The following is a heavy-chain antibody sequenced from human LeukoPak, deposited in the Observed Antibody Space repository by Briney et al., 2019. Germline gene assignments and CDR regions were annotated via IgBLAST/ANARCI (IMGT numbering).Heavy chain of an antibody. J-gene: IGHJ6*04. CDR2: IIPIFGTA. D-gene: IGHD2-15*01. CDR3: ARMSYCSGGSCLGFGMDV. CDR1: GGTFSSYA. V-gene: IGHV1-69*06. Sequence: SVKVSCKASGGTFSSYAISWVRQAPGQGPEWMGGIIPIFGTANYAQKFQGRVTITADKSTSTAYMELSSLRSEDTAVYYCARMSYCSGGSCLGFGMDVWGKGTTVTVSS.